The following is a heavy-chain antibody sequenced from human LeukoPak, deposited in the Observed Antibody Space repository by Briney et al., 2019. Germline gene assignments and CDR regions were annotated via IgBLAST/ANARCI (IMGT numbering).Heavy chain of an antibody. D-gene: IGHD2-2*01. Sequence: GGTLRLSCAASGFTFHDYAMHWVRQAPGKSLEWVSLILGDGSRTYYADSVRGRFTIFRVNRKNSLYLQMKSLRPEDTALYYCAKDPRGLSDQWGEGTLVTVSS. V-gene: IGHV3-43*02. CDR3: AKDPRGLSDQ. J-gene: IGHJ4*02. CDR2: ILGDGSRT. CDR1: GFTFHDYA.